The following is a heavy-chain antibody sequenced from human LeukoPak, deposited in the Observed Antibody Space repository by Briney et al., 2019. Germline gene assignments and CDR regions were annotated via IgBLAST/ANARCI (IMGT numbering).Heavy chain of an antibody. J-gene: IGHJ4*02. D-gene: IGHD3-3*01. Sequence: GASVKVSCKASGYTFTSYGISWVRQAPGQGLEWMGWISAYNGNTNYAQKLQGRVTMTTDTSTSTAYMELRSLRSDDTAVYYCARDRAAYYDFWSGSDLGGYFDYWGQGTLVTVSS. CDR2: ISAYNGNT. V-gene: IGHV1-18*01. CDR1: GYTFTSYG. CDR3: ARDRAAYYDFWSGSDLGGYFDY.